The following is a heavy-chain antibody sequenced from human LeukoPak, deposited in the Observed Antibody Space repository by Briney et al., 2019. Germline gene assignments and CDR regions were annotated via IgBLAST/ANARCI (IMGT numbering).Heavy chain of an antibody. CDR1: GFTFDDYT. Sequence: GGSLRLSCAASGFTFDDYTMHWVRQAPGKGLEWVSLISWDGGSTYYADSVKGRFTISRDNSKNSLYLQMNSLRTEDTALYYCAKDGRGGIAVAAGYYYYMDVWGKGTTVTVSS. V-gene: IGHV3-43*01. CDR3: AKDGRGGIAVAAGYYYYMDV. D-gene: IGHD6-19*01. CDR2: ISWDGGST. J-gene: IGHJ6*03.